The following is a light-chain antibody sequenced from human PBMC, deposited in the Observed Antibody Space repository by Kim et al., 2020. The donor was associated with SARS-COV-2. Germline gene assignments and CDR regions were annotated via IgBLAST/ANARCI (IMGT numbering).Light chain of an antibody. CDR2: GKN. Sequence: SSELTQDPTVSVALGQTVTITCQEGSLRYYYATWYQQKPGQAPVVVIYGKNNRPSGIPDRFSGSRSGNTASLTITGTQAEDEADYYCDSRDSSGNHWLFGGGTKLTVL. J-gene: IGLJ3*02. CDR3: DSRDSSGNHWL. V-gene: IGLV3-19*01. CDR1: SLRYYY.